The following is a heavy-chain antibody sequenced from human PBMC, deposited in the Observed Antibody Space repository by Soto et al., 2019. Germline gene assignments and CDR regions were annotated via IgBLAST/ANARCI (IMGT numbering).Heavy chain of an antibody. J-gene: IGHJ6*02. CDR1: GFTFSSYG. Sequence: GGSLRLSCAASGFTFSSYGMHWVRQAPGKGLEWVAVIWYDGSNKYYADSVKGRFTISRDNSKNTLYLQMNSLRAEDTAVYYCARATQLRYFDCLLDYGMDVWGQGTTVTVSS. CDR2: IWYDGSNK. CDR3: ARATQLRYFDCLLDYGMDV. V-gene: IGHV3-33*01. D-gene: IGHD3-9*01.